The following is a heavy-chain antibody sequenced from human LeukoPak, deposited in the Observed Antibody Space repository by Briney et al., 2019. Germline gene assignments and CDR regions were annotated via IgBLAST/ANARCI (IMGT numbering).Heavy chain of an antibody. CDR3: ARDRTVTHAFDI. CDR2: FYASGST. CDR1: GDSIDNYY. V-gene: IGHV4-4*07. Sequence: PSETLSLTCTVSGDSIDNYYWNWIRRPAGKGLEWIGRFYASGSTNYNPSLKSRVTMSVDTSKNQFSLKLSSVTAADTAVYYCARDRTVTHAFDIWGQGTMVTVSS. J-gene: IGHJ3*02. D-gene: IGHD4-17*01.